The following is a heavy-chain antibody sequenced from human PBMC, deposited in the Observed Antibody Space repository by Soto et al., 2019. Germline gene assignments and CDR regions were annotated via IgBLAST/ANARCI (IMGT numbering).Heavy chain of an antibody. CDR1: GGTFSSHS. CDR2: VISLFGTA. Sequence: VQLMQSGAEVKKPGSSVKVSCKASGGTFSSHSINWVRQAPGQGLEWMGGVISLFGTANYAHNFKGRVTITADQSTSTAYMELNSLRSDDTGVYYCAREVGYGDFSAALLDWGQGTLVTVSS. V-gene: IGHV1-69*01. CDR3: AREVGYGDFSAALLD. J-gene: IGHJ4*02. D-gene: IGHD4-17*01.